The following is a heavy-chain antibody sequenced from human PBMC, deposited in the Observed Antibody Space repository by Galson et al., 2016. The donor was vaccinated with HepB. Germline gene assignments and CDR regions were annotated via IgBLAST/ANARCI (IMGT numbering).Heavy chain of an antibody. D-gene: IGHD2-15*01. CDR3: AKDPAGGYCSGGSCYY. J-gene: IGHJ4*02. Sequence: SLRLSCAASGFTFGSFAMSWVRQAPGKGLEWVSAISGSGGFTYYADSVKGRFTISRDNSKNTLYLQMNSLRAEDTAVYYCAKDPAGGYCSGGSCYYWGQGTLVTVSS. V-gene: IGHV3-23*01. CDR2: ISGSGGFT. CDR1: GFTFGSFA.